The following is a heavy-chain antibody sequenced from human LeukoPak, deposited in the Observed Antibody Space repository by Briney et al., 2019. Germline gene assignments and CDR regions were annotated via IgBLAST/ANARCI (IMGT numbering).Heavy chain of an antibody. D-gene: IGHD3-3*01. CDR1: GYSISSGYS. CDR2: IHHSGST. CDR3: ARAYDFWSGYSDYYYMDV. Sequence: SETLSLTCVVSGYSISSGYSWGWIRQPPGKGLEWIGSIHHSGSTYYNPSLKSRVTISVDTSKNQFSLKVSSVTAADTAVYYCARAYDFWSGYSDYYYMDVWGKGTTVTVSS. J-gene: IGHJ6*03. V-gene: IGHV4-38-2*01.